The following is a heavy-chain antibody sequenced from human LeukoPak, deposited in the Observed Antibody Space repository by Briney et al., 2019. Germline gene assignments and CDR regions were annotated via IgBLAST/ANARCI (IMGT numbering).Heavy chain of an antibody. D-gene: IGHD3-22*01. Sequence: SETLSLTCAVYGGSFSGYYWSWIRQHPGKGLEWIGYIYYSGSTYYNPSLKSRVTISVDTSKNQFSLKLSSVTAADTAVYYCARDRDYYDSSGYYHRFFDYWGQGTLVTVSS. CDR2: IYYSGST. CDR3: ARDRDYYDSSGYYHRFFDY. V-gene: IGHV4-31*11. J-gene: IGHJ4*02. CDR1: GGSFSGYY.